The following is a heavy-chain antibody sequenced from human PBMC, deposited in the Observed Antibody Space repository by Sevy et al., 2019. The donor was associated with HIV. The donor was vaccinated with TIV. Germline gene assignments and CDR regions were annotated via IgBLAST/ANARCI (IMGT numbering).Heavy chain of an antibody. CDR1: GFTFSKYS. Sequence: GGPLRLSCAASGFTFSKYSMSWVRQPPGKGLEWVSTLSFGCGEINYADSVKGRFTISRDNSKSSVYLQMNNLRPEDTAVYSCAREGCTKPHDYWGQGTLVTVSS. V-gene: IGHV3-23*01. CDR3: AREGCTKPHDY. J-gene: IGHJ4*02. D-gene: IGHD2-8*01. CDR2: LSFGCGEI.